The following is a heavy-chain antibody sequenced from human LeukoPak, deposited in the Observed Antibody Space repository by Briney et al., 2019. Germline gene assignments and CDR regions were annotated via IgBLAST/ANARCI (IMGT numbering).Heavy chain of an antibody. CDR2: IRYDGSNK. D-gene: IGHD4-11*01. CDR1: GFTFSSYG. Sequence: GGSLRLSCAASGFTFSSYGMHWVRQAPGKGLEWVAFIRYDGSNKYYADSVKGRFTISRDNSKNTLYLQMNSLRAEDTAVYYCAREVDYSNYFDYWGQGTLVTVSS. J-gene: IGHJ4*02. V-gene: IGHV3-30*02. CDR3: AREVDYSNYFDY.